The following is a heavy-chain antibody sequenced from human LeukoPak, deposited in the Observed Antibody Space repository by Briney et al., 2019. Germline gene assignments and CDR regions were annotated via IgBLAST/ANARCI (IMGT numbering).Heavy chain of an antibody. CDR1: GGSISSYY. CDR2: IYYSGST. J-gene: IGHJ4*02. D-gene: IGHD7-27*01. Sequence: PSETLSVTCTVSGGSISSYYWSWIRQPPGKGLEWIGYIYYSGSTNYNPSLKSRVTISVDTSKNQFSLKLSSVTAADTAVYYCARGILGTFDYWGQGTLVTVSS. V-gene: IGHV4-59*08. CDR3: ARGILGTFDY.